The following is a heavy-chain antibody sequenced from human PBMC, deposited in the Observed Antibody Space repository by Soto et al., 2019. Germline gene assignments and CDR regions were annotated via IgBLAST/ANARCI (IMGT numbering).Heavy chain of an antibody. CDR1: GFTFDDYA. CDR3: AKGRSTMSVPYFDL. Sequence: PGGSLRLSCAASGFTFDDYAMHWVRQAPGKGLEWVSGISWNSGSIGYADSVKGRFTISRDNAKNSLYLQMNSLRAEDTALYYCAKGRSTMSVPYFDLWGRGTLVTVS. D-gene: IGHD3-10*02. CDR2: ISWNSGSI. J-gene: IGHJ2*01. V-gene: IGHV3-9*01.